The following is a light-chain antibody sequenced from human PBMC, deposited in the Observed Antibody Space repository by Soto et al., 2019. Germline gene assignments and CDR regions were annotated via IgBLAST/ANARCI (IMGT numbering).Light chain of an antibody. V-gene: IGKV1-8*01. CDR1: QGISSY. CDR3: QQYYSYASIT. CDR2: AAS. Sequence: AIRMTQSPSSLSASTGDRVTITCQASQGISSYLAWYQQKPGKAPKLLIYAASTLQSGVPSRFSGSGSGTDFTLTISCLQSEDFATYYCQQYYSYASITFGQGTRLEIK. J-gene: IGKJ5*01.